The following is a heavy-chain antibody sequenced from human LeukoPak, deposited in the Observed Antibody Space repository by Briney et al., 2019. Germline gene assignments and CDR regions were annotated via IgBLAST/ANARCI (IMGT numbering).Heavy chain of an antibody. D-gene: IGHD3-9*01. Sequence: SETLSLTCAVYGGSFSGDYWSWIRQPPGKGLEWNEEINHSRSTNYNPSLKSHVTISVDTPKNQFSLKLSSVTAADTAVFFCARGRTRYDILTGYYRAGSGFDYWGQGTLVTVSS. J-gene: IGHJ4*02. V-gene: IGHV4-34*01. CDR3: ARGRTRYDILTGYYRAGSGFDY. CDR2: INHSRST. CDR1: GGSFSGDY.